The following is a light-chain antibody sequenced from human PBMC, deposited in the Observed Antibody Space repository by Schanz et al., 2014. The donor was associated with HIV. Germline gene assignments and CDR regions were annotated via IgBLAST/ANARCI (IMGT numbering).Light chain of an antibody. Sequence: QSALTQPASVSGSPGQSITISCTGTSSDVGGYNYVSWYQQHPGKPPKLMIYDVTKRPSGVPDRFSGSKSGNTASLTISGLQAEDESVYYCSSYTISSTLVFGGGTKLTVL. CDR2: DVT. CDR1: SSDVGGYNY. V-gene: IGLV2-14*03. CDR3: SSYTISSTLV. J-gene: IGLJ3*02.